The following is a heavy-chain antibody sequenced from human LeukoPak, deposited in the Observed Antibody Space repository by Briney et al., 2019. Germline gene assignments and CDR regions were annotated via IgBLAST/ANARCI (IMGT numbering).Heavy chain of an antibody. CDR2: INHSGST. CDR3: ARGSVLRYFDWLLRGRAKAYYFDY. V-gene: IGHV4-34*01. Sequence: NPSETLSLTCAVYGGSFSGYYWGWIRQPPGKGLEWIGEINHSGSTNYNPSPKSRVTISVDTSKNQFSLKLSSVTAADTAVYYCARGSVLRYFDWLLRGRAKAYYFDYWGQGTLVTVSS. J-gene: IGHJ4*02. CDR1: GGSFSGYY. D-gene: IGHD3-9*01.